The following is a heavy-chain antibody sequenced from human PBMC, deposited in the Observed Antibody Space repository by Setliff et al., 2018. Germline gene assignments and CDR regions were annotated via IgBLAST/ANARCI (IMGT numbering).Heavy chain of an antibody. CDR1: GGSISSHY. D-gene: IGHD6-13*01. CDR3: ATLWAAADHDS. CDR2: IYYSGST. Sequence: SETLSLTCTVSGGSISSHYWSWIRQPPGKGLEWIGSIYYSGSTNYNPSLKSRVTISVDTSKNQFSLELSSVTAADTAMYYCATLWAAADHDSWGQGTLVTVSS. J-gene: IGHJ4*02. V-gene: IGHV4-59*11.